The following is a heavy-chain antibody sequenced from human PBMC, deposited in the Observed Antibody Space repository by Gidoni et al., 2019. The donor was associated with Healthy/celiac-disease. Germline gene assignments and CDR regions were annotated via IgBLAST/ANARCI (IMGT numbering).Heavy chain of an antibody. CDR3: AREGSGSYLRRYGWFDP. CDR1: GGTFSSYA. D-gene: IGHD1-26*01. J-gene: IGHJ5*02. V-gene: IGHV1-69*01. CDR2: IIPIFGTA. Sequence: QVQLVQSGAEVKKPGSSVKVSCKASGGTFSSYAISWVRQAPGQGLEWMGGIIPIFGTANYAQKFQGRVTITADESTSTAYMELSSLRSEDTAVYYCAREGSGSYLRRYGWFDPWGQGTLVTVSS.